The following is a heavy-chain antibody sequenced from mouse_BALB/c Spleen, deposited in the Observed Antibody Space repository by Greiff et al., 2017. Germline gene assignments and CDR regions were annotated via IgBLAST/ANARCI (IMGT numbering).Heavy chain of an antibody. CDR3: GRGVDGNYCYFDY. V-gene: IGHV1-37*01. Sequence: DVQLQESGPELVKPGASVKISCKASGYSFTGYFLNWVKQSHGKSLEWIGRINPYNGDTFYNQKFKGKATLTVDKSSSTAHMELLSLTSEDSAVYYCGRGVDGNYCYFDYWGQGTTLTVSS. CDR1: GYSFTGYF. J-gene: IGHJ2*01. CDR2: INPYNGDT. D-gene: IGHD2-1*01.